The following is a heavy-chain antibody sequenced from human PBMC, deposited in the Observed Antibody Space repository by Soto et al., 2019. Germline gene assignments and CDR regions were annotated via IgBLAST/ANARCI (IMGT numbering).Heavy chain of an antibody. J-gene: IGHJ6*02. V-gene: IGHV2-5*02. Sequence: QITLKESGPTLVKPTQPLTLTCTFSGFSLSTSGVGVGWIRQPPGKALEWLALIYWDDDKRYSPSLTSRLTITKDTSKNQVVLTMTNMDPMDTATYYCAHVLVVVANYGMDVWGQGTTVTVSS. CDR1: GFSLSTSGVG. CDR2: IYWDDDK. D-gene: IGHD2-15*01. CDR3: AHVLVVVANYGMDV.